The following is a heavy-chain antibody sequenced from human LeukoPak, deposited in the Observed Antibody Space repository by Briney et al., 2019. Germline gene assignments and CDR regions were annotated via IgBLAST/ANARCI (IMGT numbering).Heavy chain of an antibody. D-gene: IGHD3-10*01. Sequence: GGSLRLSCAASGFTVSTNYMSWVRQAPGKGPEWVSVMYSGGATYYADSVKGRFTISRHNSENTLYLQMNSLRPEDTAVYYCARADSQGNWYFDLWGRGTLVAVSS. CDR1: GFTVSTNY. CDR3: ARADSQGNWYFDL. J-gene: IGHJ2*01. CDR2: MYSGGAT. V-gene: IGHV3-53*04.